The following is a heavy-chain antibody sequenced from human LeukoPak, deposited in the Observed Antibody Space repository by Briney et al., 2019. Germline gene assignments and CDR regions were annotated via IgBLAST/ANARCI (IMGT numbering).Heavy chain of an antibody. D-gene: IGHD4/OR15-4a*01. J-gene: IGHJ4*02. Sequence: GGSLRLSCAASGFTFSNYAMNWVRQAPGKGLEWVSAINGNGDSTYYADSVKGRFTISRGNSKNTLYLQVNSLRAEDTAVYYCAKGPLTRFDYWGQGTLVTVSS. V-gene: IGHV3-23*01. CDR3: AKGPLTRFDY. CDR1: GFTFSNYA. CDR2: INGNGDST.